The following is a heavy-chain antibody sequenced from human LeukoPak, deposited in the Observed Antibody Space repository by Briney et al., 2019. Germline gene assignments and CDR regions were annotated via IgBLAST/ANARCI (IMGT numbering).Heavy chain of an antibody. CDR2: ISGSGDDT. CDR3: AKERQHSC. D-gene: IGHD2-2*01. V-gene: IGHV3-23*01. CDR1: GFTFSTYA. J-gene: IGHJ4*02. Sequence: GGSLRLSCSASGFTFSTYAMHWVRQAPRKGLEWVSTISGSGDDTWYADSVKGRFTISRDNSKNTLYLEMNSLRAEDTAIYYCAKERQHSCWGRGTLVTVSS.